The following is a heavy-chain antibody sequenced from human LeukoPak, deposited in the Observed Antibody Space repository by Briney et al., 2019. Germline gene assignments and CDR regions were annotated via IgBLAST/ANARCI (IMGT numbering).Heavy chain of an antibody. D-gene: IGHD3-10*01. J-gene: IGHJ4*02. CDR1: GGSFSGYY. CDR3: ARVHYGSGTTCDY. Sequence: PSETLSLTCAVYGGSFSGYYWTWIRQPPGKGLEWIGEINHSGSTNYNPSLKSRVTISVDTSKNQFSLKLSSVTAADTAVYYCARVHYGSGTTCDYWGQGTLVTVSS. CDR2: INHSGST. V-gene: IGHV4-34*01.